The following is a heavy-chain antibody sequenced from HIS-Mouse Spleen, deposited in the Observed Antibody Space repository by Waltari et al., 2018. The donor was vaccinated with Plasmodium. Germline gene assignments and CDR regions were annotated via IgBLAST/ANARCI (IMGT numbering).Heavy chain of an antibody. J-gene: IGHJ4*02. CDR2: SNPKHGGT. V-gene: IGHV1-2*02. Sequence: QVQLVQSGAEVKKPGASVKVSCKASGYTFTGYYMHWVRKAPGQGLEWMGGSNPKHGGTNYAQKFQGRVTMTSETSISTANRELSRLRSDDTAVYYCAVGRWLQPRDYWGQGTLVTVSS. CDR3: AVGRWLQPRDY. D-gene: IGHD5-12*01. CDR1: GYTFTGYY.